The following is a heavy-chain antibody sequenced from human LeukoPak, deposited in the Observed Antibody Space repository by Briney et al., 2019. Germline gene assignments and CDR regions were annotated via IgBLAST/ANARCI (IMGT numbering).Heavy chain of an antibody. CDR2: IRYDGSNK. V-gene: IGHV3-30*02. J-gene: IGHJ4*02. D-gene: IGHD3-3*01. CDR1: GFTFSSYG. Sequence: PGGSLRLSCAASGFTFSSYGMHWVRQAPGKGLEWVAFIRYDGSNKYYADSVKGRFTISRDNSKNTLYLQMNSLRAEDMAVYYCAKVHYDFWSGYVDYWGQGTLVTVSS. CDR3: AKVHYDFWSGYVDY.